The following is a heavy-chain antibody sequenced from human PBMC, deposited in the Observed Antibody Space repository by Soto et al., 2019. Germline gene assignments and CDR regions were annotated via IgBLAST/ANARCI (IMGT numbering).Heavy chain of an antibody. CDR3: AIDLGTYYYGSGSHSFDY. Sequence: QVQLVESGGGVVQPGRSLRLSCAASGFTFSSYGMHWVRQAPGKWLEWVAVIWYDGSNKYNADSVKGRFTISRDNSKNNLYLQMNSLRAEDTAVYYCAIDLGTYYYGSGSHSFDYWGQGTPVTVSS. CDR2: IWYDGSNK. CDR1: GFTFSSYG. J-gene: IGHJ4*02. V-gene: IGHV3-33*01. D-gene: IGHD3-10*01.